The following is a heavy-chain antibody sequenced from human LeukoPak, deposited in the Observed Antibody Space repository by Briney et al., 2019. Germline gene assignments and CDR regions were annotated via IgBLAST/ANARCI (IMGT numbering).Heavy chain of an antibody. Sequence: SETLSLTCAVYGGSFSGHYWSWIRQPPGKGLEWIGEINHSGSTNYNPSLKSRVTISVDTSKNQFSLKLSSVTAADTAVYYCARGTTVGDSSGYYVYWGQGTLVTVSS. CDR3: ARGTTVGDSSGYYVY. CDR2: INHSGST. J-gene: IGHJ4*02. CDR1: GGSFSGHY. D-gene: IGHD3-22*01. V-gene: IGHV4-34*01.